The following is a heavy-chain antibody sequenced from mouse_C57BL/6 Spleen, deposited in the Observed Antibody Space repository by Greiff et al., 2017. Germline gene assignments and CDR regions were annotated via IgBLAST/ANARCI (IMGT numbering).Heavy chain of an antibody. Sequence: VQLQQPGAELVKPGASVKMSCKASGYTFTSYWITWVKQRPGQGLEWIGGIYPGSGSTNYNEKFKGKATLTVDTSSSTAYMQLSSLTSEDSAIYYCARENSSHEVDAMDYWGQGTSVTVSS. D-gene: IGHD1-1*01. CDR1: GYTFTSYW. CDR3: ARENSSHEVDAMDY. V-gene: IGHV1-55*01. J-gene: IGHJ4*01. CDR2: IYPGSGST.